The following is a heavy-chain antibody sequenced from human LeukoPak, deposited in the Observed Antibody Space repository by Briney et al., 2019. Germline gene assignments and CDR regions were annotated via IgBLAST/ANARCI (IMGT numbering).Heavy chain of an antibody. CDR3: GRVYRPGGFDY. CDR1: GGTVSIYA. CDR2: ITPIFGTA. D-gene: IGHD1-14*01. J-gene: IGHJ4*02. Sequence: ASVKVSCKASGGTVSIYAISWVRQAPGQGLEWMGGITPIFGTANYAQKFQGRVTITADKSTRTAYMELSSLRSDDTAVYYCGRVYRPGGFDYWRQGTLVSVP. V-gene: IGHV1-69*06.